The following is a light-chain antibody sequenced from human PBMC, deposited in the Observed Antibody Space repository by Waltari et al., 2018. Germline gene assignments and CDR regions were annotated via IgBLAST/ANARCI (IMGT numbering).Light chain of an antibody. V-gene: IGKV1-9*01. CDR1: QGVSTY. J-gene: IGKJ5*01. Sequence: TCRASQGVSTYLACYQHKPGRAPKLLISAASTLQSGVPSRFSASGSGTDFTLTINSLQPQDFATYYCQQFNNYPSTFGQGTRLEIQ. CDR2: AAS. CDR3: QQFNNYPST.